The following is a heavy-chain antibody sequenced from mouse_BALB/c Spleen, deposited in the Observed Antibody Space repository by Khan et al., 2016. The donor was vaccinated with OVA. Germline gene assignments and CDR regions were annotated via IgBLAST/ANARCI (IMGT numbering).Heavy chain of an antibody. CDR2: IWAGGST. D-gene: IGHD2-14*01. CDR3: AKQYDFYAMDY. CDR1: GLSLTDYG. J-gene: IGHJ4*01. Sequence: VQLQESGPGLVAPSQSLSITCTVSGLSLTDYGVSWIRQPPGKGLEWLGVIWAGGSTYYNSALKSRLSISKDNSKSQVFLKVNSLQIDDTAMYYCAKQYDFYAMDYWGQGTSGTVSA. V-gene: IGHV2-6-5*01.